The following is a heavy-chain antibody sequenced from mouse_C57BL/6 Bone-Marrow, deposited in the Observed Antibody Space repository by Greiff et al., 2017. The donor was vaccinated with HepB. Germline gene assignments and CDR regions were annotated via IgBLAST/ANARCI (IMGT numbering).Heavy chain of an antibody. CDR1: GFNITDYY. CDR2: IDPDDAET. CDR3: ARYPRVYSIDY. V-gene: IGHV14-2*01. Sequence: EVQLQQSGAELVKPGASVKLSCTASGFNITDYYMHWVKQRTEQGLEWIGRIDPDDAETKYAAKLKGKTTITADTSSNKADLQLSSLTSDDTSVFYCARYPRVYSIDYWGQGTSVTVSS. J-gene: IGHJ4*01.